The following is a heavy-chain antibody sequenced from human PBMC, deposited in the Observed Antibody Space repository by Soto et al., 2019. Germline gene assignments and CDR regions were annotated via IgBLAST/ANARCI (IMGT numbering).Heavy chain of an antibody. Sequence: GGSLRLSCAASGFTFSSYWMSWVRQAPGKGLEWVANIKQDGSEKYYVDSVKGRLTISRDNAKSSLYLQMNSLRAEDTAVYYCARGALGIAAAGSRAFDIWGQGTMVTVSS. CDR2: IKQDGSEK. CDR3: ARGALGIAAAGSRAFDI. D-gene: IGHD6-13*01. J-gene: IGHJ3*02. CDR1: GFTFSSYW. V-gene: IGHV3-7*01.